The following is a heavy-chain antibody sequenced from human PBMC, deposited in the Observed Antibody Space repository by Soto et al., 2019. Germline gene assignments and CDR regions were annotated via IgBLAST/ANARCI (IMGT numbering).Heavy chain of an antibody. D-gene: IGHD2-15*01. J-gene: IGHJ4*02. CDR1: GYTFTSYG. Sequence: QVQLVQSGAEVKKPGASVKVSCKASGYTFTSYGISWVRQAPGQGLEWMGWISAYNGNTNYAQKLQGRVTMTTDTSTSTAYMELRSLRSDYTAVYYCARSDCSGGSCYSYYFDYWGQGTLVTVSS. CDR3: ARSDCSGGSCYSYYFDY. V-gene: IGHV1-18*01. CDR2: ISAYNGNT.